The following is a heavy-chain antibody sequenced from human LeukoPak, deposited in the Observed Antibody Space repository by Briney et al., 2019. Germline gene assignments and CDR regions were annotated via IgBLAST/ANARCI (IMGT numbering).Heavy chain of an antibody. CDR2: ISAYNGNT. D-gene: IGHD2-2*01. J-gene: IGHJ6*02. V-gene: IGHV1-18*01. CDR3: AREPYCSSTSCYEGTYPDYYYDGMDV. Sequence: ASVKVSCKASGYTFTSYGISWVRQAPGQGLEWMGWISAYNGNTNYAQKLQGRVTMTTDTSTSTAYMELRSLRSDDTAVYYCAREPYCSSTSCYEGTYPDYYYDGMDVWCQGTTVTVSS. CDR1: GYTFTSYG.